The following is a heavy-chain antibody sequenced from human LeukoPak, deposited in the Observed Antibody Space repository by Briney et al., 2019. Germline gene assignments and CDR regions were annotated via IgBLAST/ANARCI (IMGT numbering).Heavy chain of an antibody. J-gene: IGHJ6*02. CDR2: INPNSGGT. CDR1: GYTFTGYY. CDR3: ARVLLGEYQLLYNGGYGMDV. D-gene: IGHD2-2*02. V-gene: IGHV1-2*06. Sequence: ASVTVSCKASGYTFTGYYMHWVRQAPGQGLEWMGQINPNSGGTNYAQKFQGRVTMTRDTSISTAYMELSRLRSDDTAVYYCARVLLGEYQLLYNGGYGMDVWGQGTTVTVSS.